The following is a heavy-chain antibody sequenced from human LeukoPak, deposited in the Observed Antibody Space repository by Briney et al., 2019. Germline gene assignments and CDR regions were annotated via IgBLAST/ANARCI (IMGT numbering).Heavy chain of an antibody. CDR3: ARVTVSSGVDY. D-gene: IGHD4-11*01. CDR1: GFSFCNYE. J-gene: IGHJ4*02. CDR2: ISSTGNTI. V-gene: IGHV3-48*03. Sequence: GGSLRLSCAVSGFSFCNYEMNWVRQAPGKGLEWVSYISSTGNTIYYADSVKGRFTISRDNAKNSLYLQMNSLRAEDTAFYYCARVTVSSGVDYWGQGTLVTVSS.